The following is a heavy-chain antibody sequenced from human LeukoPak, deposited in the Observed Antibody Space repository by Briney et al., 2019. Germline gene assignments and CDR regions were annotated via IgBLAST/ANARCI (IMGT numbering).Heavy chain of an antibody. CDR3: AKDLRGRILRYFDY. D-gene: IGHD3-16*01. V-gene: IGHV3-23*01. Sequence: GGSLRLSCAASGFTFGNYPMSFVRQAPGKGMEWVSTSGSDDNTYYADSVKGRFTISRDNPKTTLSLQMNNLRAEDAAVYYCAKDLRGRILRYFDYWGRGTLVTVSS. CDR2: SGSDDNT. J-gene: IGHJ4*02. CDR1: GFTFGNYP.